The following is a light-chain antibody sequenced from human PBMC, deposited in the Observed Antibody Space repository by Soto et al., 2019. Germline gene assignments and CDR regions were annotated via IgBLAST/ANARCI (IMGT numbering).Light chain of an antibody. CDR2: DVS. CDR1: SSDVGTYNY. CDR3: CSYAGSSTWV. V-gene: IGLV2-11*01. Sequence: QSALTQPRSVSGPPGQSVSISCSGTSSDVGTYNYVSWYQQHPGKAPKLMIYDVSKRPSGVPDRFSGSKSGNTASLTISGLQAEDEADYYCCSYAGSSTWVFGGGTKVTVL. J-gene: IGLJ3*02.